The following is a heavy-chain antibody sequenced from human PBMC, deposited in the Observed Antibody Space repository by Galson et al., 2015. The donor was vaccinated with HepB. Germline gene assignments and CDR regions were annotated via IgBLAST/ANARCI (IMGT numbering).Heavy chain of an antibody. CDR1: GYTFTSYY. V-gene: IGHV1-46*01. CDR3: ARRNAPTYYDFWSGYYPAEYFQH. J-gene: IGHJ1*01. CDR2: INPSGGST. D-gene: IGHD3-3*01. Sequence: SVKVSCKASGYTFTSYYMHWARQAPGQGLEWMGIINPSGGSTRYAQQFQGRVTMTRDTSTSTIYMELSCLRSEDTAVYYCARRNAPTYYDFWSGYYPAEYFQHWGQGTLVTVSS.